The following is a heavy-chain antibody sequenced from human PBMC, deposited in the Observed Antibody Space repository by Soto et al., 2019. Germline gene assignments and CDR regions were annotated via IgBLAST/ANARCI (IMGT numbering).Heavy chain of an antibody. Sequence: EVQLLESGGGLVQPGGSLRLSCTASGFTFSNYAMSWVRQAPGKGLEWVSAISGSGGSTSYADSVKGRFTISRDSSINTLSLQMNSLRAEDTAIYFCVRRSGYCSGDRCPIYFDFWGQGTLVTVSS. CDR3: VRRSGYCSGDRCPIYFDF. D-gene: IGHD2-15*01. CDR1: GFTFSNYA. CDR2: ISGSGGST. J-gene: IGHJ4*02. V-gene: IGHV3-23*01.